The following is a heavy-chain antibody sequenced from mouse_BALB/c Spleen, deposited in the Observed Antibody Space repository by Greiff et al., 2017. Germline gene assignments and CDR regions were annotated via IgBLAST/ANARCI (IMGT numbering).Heavy chain of an antibody. CDR1: GYTFTDYA. V-gene: IGHV1S137*01. J-gene: IGHJ4*01. CDR3: ARSYYGNYEEAMDY. Sequence: QVQLKESGAELVRPGVSVKISCKGSGYTFTDYAMHWVKQSHAKSLEWIGVISTYYGDASYNQKFKGKATMTVDKSSSTAYMELARLTSEDSAIYYCARSYYGNYEEAMDYWGQGTSVTVSS. D-gene: IGHD2-1*01. CDR2: ISTYYGDA.